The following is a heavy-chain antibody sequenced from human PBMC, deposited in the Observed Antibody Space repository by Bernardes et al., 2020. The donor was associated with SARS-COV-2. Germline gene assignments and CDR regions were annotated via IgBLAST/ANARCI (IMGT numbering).Heavy chain of an antibody. CDR3: AHSGKSTSGKKGGGDNWLFDY. J-gene: IGHJ4*02. CDR1: GFSLSARQVG. D-gene: IGHD1-1*01. Sequence: SGPTLVKPTQTLTLTCTFSGFSLSARQVGVGWIRQPPGKALEWLALIYWSDDIRYNPSLETRLTITKDTSDNQVVLTMTNMDPADTATYYCAHSGKSTSGKKGGGDNWLFDYWGQGILVTVSS. V-gene: IGHV2-5*01. CDR2: IYWSDDI.